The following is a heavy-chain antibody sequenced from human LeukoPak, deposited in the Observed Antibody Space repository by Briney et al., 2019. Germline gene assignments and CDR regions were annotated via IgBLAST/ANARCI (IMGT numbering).Heavy chain of an antibody. Sequence: GRSLRLSCAASGFIFSSYAMHWVRRAPGKGLEWVALISYDGSNKYYADSVKGRFTISRDNSKNTLYLQMNSLRAEDTAVYYCARVWRGYYDSSGPTYDAFDIWGQGTMVTVSS. V-gene: IGHV3-30*04. D-gene: IGHD3-22*01. J-gene: IGHJ3*02. CDR3: ARVWRGYYDSSGPTYDAFDI. CDR1: GFIFSSYA. CDR2: ISYDGSNK.